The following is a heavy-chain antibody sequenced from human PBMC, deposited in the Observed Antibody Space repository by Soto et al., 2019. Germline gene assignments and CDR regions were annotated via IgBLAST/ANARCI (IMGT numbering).Heavy chain of an antibody. CDR3: ARDFGGSYQLDY. CDR1: GFTFSSYG. J-gene: IGHJ4*02. V-gene: IGHV3-33*01. Sequence: QVQLVESGGGVVQPGRSLRLSCAASGFTFSSYGMHWVRQAPGKGLEWVAVIWYDGSNKYYADSVKGRFTISRDNSKNRLYLQMNSLRAEDTAVYCCARDFGGSYQLDYWGQGTLVTVSS. D-gene: IGHD1-26*01. CDR2: IWYDGSNK.